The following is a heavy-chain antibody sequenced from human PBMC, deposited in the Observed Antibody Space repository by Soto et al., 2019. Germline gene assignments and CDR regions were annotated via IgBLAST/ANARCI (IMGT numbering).Heavy chain of an antibody. V-gene: IGHV4-31*03. CDR1: GGSISSGGYY. CDR2: IYYSGST. Sequence: QVQLQESGPGLVKPSQTLSLTCTVSGGSISSGGYYWSWIRQHPGKGLEWIGYIYYSGSTYYNPSLKSRVTISVDKSKNQFSLKLSSVTAADTAVYYCARDFGPAMVRGVRAFDIWGQGTMVTVSS. D-gene: IGHD3-10*01. CDR3: ARDFGPAMVRGVRAFDI. J-gene: IGHJ3*02.